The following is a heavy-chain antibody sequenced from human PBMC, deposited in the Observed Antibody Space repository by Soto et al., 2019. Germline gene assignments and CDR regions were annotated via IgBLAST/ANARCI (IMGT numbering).Heavy chain of an antibody. D-gene: IGHD4-17*01. CDR1: GGSISSGDYY. CDR2: IYYSGST. CDR3: ARGVDGDPPTYYFDY. Sequence: QVQLQESGPGLVKPSQTLSLTCTVSGGSISSGDYYWSWIRQPPGKGLEWIGYIYYSGSTYYNPSLQSRVTISVDTSKNQFSLKLSSVTAADTAVYYCARGVDGDPPTYYFDYWGQGTLVTVSS. J-gene: IGHJ4*02. V-gene: IGHV4-30-4*01.